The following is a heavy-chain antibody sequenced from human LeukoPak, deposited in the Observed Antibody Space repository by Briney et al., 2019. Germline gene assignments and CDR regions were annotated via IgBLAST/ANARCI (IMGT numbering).Heavy chain of an antibody. CDR2: INHSGST. V-gene: IGHV4-34*01. J-gene: IGHJ6*02. CDR1: GGSFSGYY. D-gene: IGHD4-17*01. CDR3: ARLTVTTYYGMDV. Sequence: SETLSLTCAVYGGSFSGYYWSWIRQPPGRGLEWIGEINHSGSTNYNPSLKSRVTISVDTSKNQFSLKLSSVTAADTAVYYCARLTVTTYYGMDVWGQGTTVTVSS.